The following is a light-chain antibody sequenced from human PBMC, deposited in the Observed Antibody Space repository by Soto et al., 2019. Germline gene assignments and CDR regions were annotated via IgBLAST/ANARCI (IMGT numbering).Light chain of an antibody. Sequence: EIVLTQSPATLSLSPGERATLSCRASQSVSSSFAWYQQKPGQAPRLLIYDASNRATAIPARFSGSGSGTDFTLTISSLEPEDFAVYYCQQRTNWPYTFGQGTKLEIK. V-gene: IGKV3-11*01. J-gene: IGKJ2*01. CDR3: QQRTNWPYT. CDR2: DAS. CDR1: QSVSSS.